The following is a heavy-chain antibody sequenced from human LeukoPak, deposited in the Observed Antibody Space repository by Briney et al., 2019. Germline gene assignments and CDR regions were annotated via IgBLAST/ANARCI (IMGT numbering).Heavy chain of an antibody. CDR2: IYSGGST. CDR3: ARGLGIEVDY. Sequence: GGSLRLSCAASGFSFSNYWMSWVRQAPGKGLEWVSVIYSGGSTYYADSVKGRFTISRDNSKNTLYLQMNSLRAEDTAVYYCARGLGIEVDYWGQGTLVTVSS. CDR1: GFSFSNYW. D-gene: IGHD3/OR15-3a*01. J-gene: IGHJ4*02. V-gene: IGHV3-66*01.